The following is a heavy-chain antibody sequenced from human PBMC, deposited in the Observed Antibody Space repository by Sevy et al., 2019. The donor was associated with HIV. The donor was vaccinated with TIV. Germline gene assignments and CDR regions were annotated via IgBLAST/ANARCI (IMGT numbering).Heavy chain of an antibody. CDR1: GFTFSSYS. CDR3: ARETNPHCSSTSCDGPQRRAGVRWFDP. CDR2: ISSSSSTI. Sequence: GGSLRLSCAASGFTFSSYSMNWVRQAPGKGLEWVSYISSSSSTIYYADSVKGRFTISRDNAKNSLYLQMNSLRDEDTAVYYCARETNPHCSSTSCDGPQRRAGVRWFDPWGQGTLVTVSS. D-gene: IGHD2-2*01. J-gene: IGHJ5*02. V-gene: IGHV3-48*02.